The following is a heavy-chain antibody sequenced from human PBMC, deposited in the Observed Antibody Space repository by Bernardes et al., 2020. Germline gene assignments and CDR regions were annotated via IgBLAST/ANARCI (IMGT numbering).Heavy chain of an antibody. J-gene: IGHJ3*02. D-gene: IGHD2-15*01. Sequence: GGSLRLSCAASEFIVSTNYMNWVRQAPGKGLEWVSIIYSGGNTYYADSVKGRFTISRDNSKNTLYLQMNTLRVEDTAVYYCARARDFCSGGICYREASDIWGQGAMVTVSS. V-gene: IGHV3-66*01. CDR1: EFIVSTNY. CDR3: ARARDFCSGGICYREASDI. CDR2: IYSGGNT.